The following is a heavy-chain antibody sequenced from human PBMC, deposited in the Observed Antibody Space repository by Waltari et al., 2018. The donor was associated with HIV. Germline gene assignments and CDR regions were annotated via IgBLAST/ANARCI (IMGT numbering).Heavy chain of an antibody. D-gene: IGHD2-15*01. V-gene: IGHV5-51*03. J-gene: IGHJ4*02. CDR2: IYPGYSDT. Sequence: EVQLVQSGAEVKKPGESLKISGKGSGYSFTSYWIGWVRRRPGKGLEWMGIIYPGYSDTRYSPSFQGQVTISADKSISTAYLQWSSLKASDTAMYYCASSMVSCPYCSGGIGFWGQGTLVTVSS. CDR1: GYSFTSYW. CDR3: ASSMVSCPYCSGGIGF.